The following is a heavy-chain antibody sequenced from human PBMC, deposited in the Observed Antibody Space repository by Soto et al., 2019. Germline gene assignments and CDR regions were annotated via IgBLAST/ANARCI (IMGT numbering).Heavy chain of an antibody. CDR1: GGSISTYY. J-gene: IGHJ3*02. D-gene: IGHD2-21*01. CDR3: APEGDGGAPINI. V-gene: IGHV4-59*01. Sequence: SETLSLTCNISGGSISTYYWTWIRQSPGKGLEWIGYVSYLGNTNYNPSLKSRVTISVDTPKNQFSLNLGSVTAADTAMYYCAPEGDGGAPINIWGPGTMVTVS. CDR2: VSYLGNT.